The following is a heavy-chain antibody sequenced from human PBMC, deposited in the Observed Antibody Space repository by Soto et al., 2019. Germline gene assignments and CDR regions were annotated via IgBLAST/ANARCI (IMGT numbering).Heavy chain of an antibody. CDR1: GGSISSSSYY. CDR2: IYYSGST. V-gene: IGHV4-39*01. J-gene: IGHJ4*02. D-gene: IGHD3-10*01. Sequence: QLQLQESGPGLVKPSETLSLTCTVSGGSISSSSYYWGWIRQPPGKGLEWIGSIYYSGSTYYNPSRKSRVTRSVDTTKNQSSLRLSCGKAADTAVYYCAIRYGSGSYQKNDWGQGTLVTVSS. CDR3: AIRYGSGSYQKND.